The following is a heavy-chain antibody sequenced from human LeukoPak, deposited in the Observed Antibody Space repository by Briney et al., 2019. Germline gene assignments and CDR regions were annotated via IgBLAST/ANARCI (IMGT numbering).Heavy chain of an antibody. CDR3: ARGRGPDY. CDR2: IKQDGSEK. CDR1: GFTFSSNW. Sequence: GGSLRLSCVASGFTFSSNWMSWVRQAPGKGLEWVANIKQDGSEKYYVDSVKGRFTISRDNAKNSVCLQMNSLRAEDTAVYYCARGRGPDYWGQGTLVTVSS. V-gene: IGHV3-7*01. J-gene: IGHJ4*02.